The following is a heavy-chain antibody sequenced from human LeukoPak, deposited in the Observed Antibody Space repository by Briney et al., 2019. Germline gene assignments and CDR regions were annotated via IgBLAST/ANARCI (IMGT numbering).Heavy chain of an antibody. V-gene: IGHV5-51*01. D-gene: IGHD2-15*01. CDR1: GYSFTSYW. CDR3: ASQRGRGYCSGGSCYRDALDI. CDR2: IYPGDSDT. J-gene: IGHJ3*02. Sequence: GESLKISCKGSGYSFTSYWIGWVRQMPGKGLEWMGIIYPGDSDTRYSPSFQGQVTISADKSISTAYLQWSSLKASDTAMYYCASQRGRGYCSGGSCYRDALDIWGQGTMVTVSS.